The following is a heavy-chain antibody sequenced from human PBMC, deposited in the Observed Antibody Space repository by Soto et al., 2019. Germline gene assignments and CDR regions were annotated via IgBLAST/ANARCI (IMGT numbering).Heavy chain of an antibody. Sequence: PSETLSLTCTVSGGSISSYYLSWIRQPPGKGLEWIGYIYYSGSTNYNPSLKSRVTISVDTSKNQFSLKLSSVTAADTAVYYCAREGSSSMDPFDYWGQGTLVTVYS. V-gene: IGHV4-59*01. D-gene: IGHD6-6*01. CDR1: GGSISSYY. CDR3: AREGSSSMDPFDY. J-gene: IGHJ4*02. CDR2: IYYSGST.